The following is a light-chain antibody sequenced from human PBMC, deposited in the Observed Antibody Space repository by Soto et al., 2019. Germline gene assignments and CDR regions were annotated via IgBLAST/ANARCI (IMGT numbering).Light chain of an antibody. J-gene: IGLJ1*01. V-gene: IGLV2-8*01. CDR3: SSYTSGSTLPWV. Sequence: QSALTQPPSASGSPGQSVSISCTGSSSDLGNHNFVSWYQQYPGKAPKLMIFEVSKRPSGVPDRFSASKSGNTASLTVSGLQAEDEADYYCSSYTSGSTLPWVFGTGTKLTVL. CDR2: EVS. CDR1: SSDLGNHNF.